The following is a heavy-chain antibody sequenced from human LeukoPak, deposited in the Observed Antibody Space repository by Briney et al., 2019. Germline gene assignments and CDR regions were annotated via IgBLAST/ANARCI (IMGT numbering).Heavy chain of an antibody. J-gene: IGHJ4*02. CDR3: ARGRYGWLPFDF. CDR2: IYYSGST. D-gene: IGHD3-16*01. CDR1: GGSMNNYY. V-gene: IGHV4-59*01. Sequence: SETLSLTCTVSGGSMNNYYWNWIRQPPGKGLEWIGYIYYSGSTNYNPSLKSRVTISVDTSKDQFTLKLSSVTAADTAVYYCARGRYGWLPFDFWGQGTLVTVSS.